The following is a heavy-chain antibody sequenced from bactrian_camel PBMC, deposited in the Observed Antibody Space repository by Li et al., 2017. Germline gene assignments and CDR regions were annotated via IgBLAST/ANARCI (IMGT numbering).Heavy chain of an antibody. CDR1: GATGKTNC. CDR2: IYTGGGTV. D-gene: IGHD6*01. CDR3: ATNTLVSRLCTVITGWAGYRF. J-gene: IGHJ6*01. V-gene: IGHV3S53*01. Sequence: HVQLVESGGGSVQAGGSLRLSCAASGATGKTNCMGWFRQAPGKEREGVAGIYTGGGTVSYADSVKGRFTISTDNAQNTVYLQMNNLKPEDTAMYYCATNTLVSRLCTVITGWAGYRFWGQGTQVTVS.